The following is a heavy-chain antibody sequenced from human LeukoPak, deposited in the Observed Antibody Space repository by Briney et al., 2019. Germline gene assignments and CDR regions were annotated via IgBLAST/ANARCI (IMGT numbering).Heavy chain of an antibody. CDR2: IYYSGST. J-gene: IGHJ4*02. CDR3: ARPGYSYGFVF. V-gene: IGHV4-39*01. Sequence: PSETLSLTCIVSGVSISSGTYYWGWIRQPPGKGLEWIGSIYYSGSTYSNQSLKSRVTMSVDTSKNQFSLRLSSVTAADTAIYYCARPGYSYGFVFWGQGTLVTVSS. CDR1: GVSISSGTYY. D-gene: IGHD5-18*01.